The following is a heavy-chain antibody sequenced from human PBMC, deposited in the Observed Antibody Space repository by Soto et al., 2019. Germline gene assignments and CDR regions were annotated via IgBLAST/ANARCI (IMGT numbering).Heavy chain of an antibody. CDR2: IWYDGTQK. J-gene: IGHJ4*02. CDR1: GFTFNTYS. D-gene: IGHD4-17*01. V-gene: IGHV3-33*01. CDR3: ARAGGTTVTGLWHCDS. Sequence: PGGSLRLSCEASGFTFNTYSMHWVRQPPGKGLEWLAAIWYDGTQKYYADSVKGRFIISRDNSKKTLYLEMNSLRAEDTAVYYCARAGGTTVTGLWHCDSWGKGT.